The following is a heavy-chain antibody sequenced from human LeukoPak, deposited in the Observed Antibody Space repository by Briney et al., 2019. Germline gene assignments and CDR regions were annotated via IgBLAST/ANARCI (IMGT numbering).Heavy chain of an antibody. V-gene: IGHV3-73*01. CDR1: GYTFSGSA. D-gene: IGHD4-17*01. J-gene: IGHJ4*02. CDR2: IRSKANSYAT. Sequence: GGSLRLSCAASGYTFSGSAMHWVRQASGKGLEWVGRIRSKANSYATAYAASVKGRFTISRDDSKNTAYLQMNSLKTEDTAVYYCTRQEGDYGDYVLYYWGQGTLVTVSS. CDR3: TRQEGDYGDYVLYY.